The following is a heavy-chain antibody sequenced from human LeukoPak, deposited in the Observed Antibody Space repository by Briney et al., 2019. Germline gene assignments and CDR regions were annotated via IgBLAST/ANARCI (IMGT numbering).Heavy chain of an antibody. CDR3: ARDQYCSGGSCYLF. D-gene: IGHD2-15*01. V-gene: IGHV1-2*02. J-gene: IGHJ4*02. Sequence: ASVKVSCKASGYTFTGYYMHWVRQAPGQGLEWMGWINPNSGGTNYAQKFQGRVTMTRDTSISTAYMELSRLRSDDTAEYYCARDQYCSGGSCYLFWGQGTLVTVSS. CDR1: GYTFTGYY. CDR2: INPNSGGT.